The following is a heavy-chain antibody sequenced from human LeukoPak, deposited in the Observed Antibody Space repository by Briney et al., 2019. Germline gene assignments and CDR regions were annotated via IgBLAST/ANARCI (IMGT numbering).Heavy chain of an antibody. V-gene: IGHV4-39*01. CDR1: GDSISTSNSY. D-gene: IGHD6-19*01. CDR3: ARVVWVAVAGHDAFDI. CDR2: IYYSGNT. Sequence: SETLSLTCAVSGDSISTSNSYWGWIRRPPGKGLEWVGSIYYSGNTYYNPSLKSRVTISVDTSKNQFSLKLSSVTAADTAVYYCARVVWVAVAGHDAFDIWGQGTMVTVSS. J-gene: IGHJ3*02.